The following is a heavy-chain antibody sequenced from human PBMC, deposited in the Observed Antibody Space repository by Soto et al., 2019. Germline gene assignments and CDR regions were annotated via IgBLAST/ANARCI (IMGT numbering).Heavy chain of an antibody. CDR3: GKDITGGSGYSSDYYYFGMDV. Sequence: AGGSLRLSCAASGFTFVDYAMHWVRQAPGKGLEWVSGISWNSGSIGYADSVKGRFTISRDNAKNSLYLQMNSLRAEDTALYYCGKDITGGSGYSSDYYYFGMDVWAQGTNVTVSS. CDR2: ISWNSGSI. CDR1: GFTFVDYA. D-gene: IGHD3-3*01. J-gene: IGHJ6*02. V-gene: IGHV3-9*01.